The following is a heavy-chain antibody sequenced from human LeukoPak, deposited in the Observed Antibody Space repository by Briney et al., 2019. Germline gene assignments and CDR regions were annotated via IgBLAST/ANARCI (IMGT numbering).Heavy chain of an antibody. J-gene: IGHJ4*02. D-gene: IGHD3-22*01. CDR3: ASSIPVHYYDSSGYYYSGGY. V-gene: IGHV3-11*01. CDR2: ISSSGSTI. Sequence: TGGSLRLSCAASGFTFSDYYMSWIRQAPGKGLEWVSYISSSGSTIYYADSVKGRLTISRDNAKNSLYLQMNGLRAEDTAVYYCASSIPVHYYDSSGYYYSGGYWGQGTLVTVSS. CDR1: GFTFSDYY.